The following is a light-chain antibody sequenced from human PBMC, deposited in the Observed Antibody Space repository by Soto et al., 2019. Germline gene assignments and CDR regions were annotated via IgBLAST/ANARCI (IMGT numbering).Light chain of an antibody. CDR2: AAS. J-gene: IGKJ2*01. CDR3: QHYYSTPYA. CDR1: QSISSY. V-gene: IGKV1-39*01. Sequence: DIQMTQSPSSLPASVGDRITITCLASQSISSYLNWYQQKPGKAPKLLIYAASSLQSGVPSRFIGSGSGTDFSRTISSLHTKGFATYDYQHYYSTPYAVGQGTKLEIK.